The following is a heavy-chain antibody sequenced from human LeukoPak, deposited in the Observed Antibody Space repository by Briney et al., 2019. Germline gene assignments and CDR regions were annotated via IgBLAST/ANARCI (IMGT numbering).Heavy chain of an antibody. V-gene: IGHV3-23*01. J-gene: IGHJ4*02. CDR1: GFTFSSYA. CDR3: AKALPLCSGGSCYTSFDY. D-gene: IGHD2-15*01. CDR2: ISGSGGYT. Sequence: GGSLRLSCTASGFTFSSYALTWVRQAPGKGLKWVSGISGSGGYTYYADSVKGRFTLSRDSSKNTLYLQMNSLRAEDTAVYYCAKALPLCSGGSCYTSFDYWGQGTLVTVSS.